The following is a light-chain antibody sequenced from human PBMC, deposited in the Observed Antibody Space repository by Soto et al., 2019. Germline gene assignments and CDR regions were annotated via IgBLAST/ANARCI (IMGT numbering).Light chain of an antibody. J-gene: IGKJ1*01. Sequence: EVVMTQSPATLSVSPGERATLSCRASHSVSSSLACYQQKPGQAPRLLISGASTRAAGIPARFSGSGSVTEFTLTISSLQSEDFAVYDCQHYHTWPCTFGQGTTVEVK. CDR1: HSVSSS. V-gene: IGKV3-15*01. CDR2: GAS. CDR3: QHYHTWPCT.